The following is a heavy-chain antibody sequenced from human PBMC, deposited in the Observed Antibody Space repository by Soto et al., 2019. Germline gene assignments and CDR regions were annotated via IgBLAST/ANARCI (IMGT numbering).Heavy chain of an antibody. V-gene: IGHV4-34*01. Sequence: QVQLQQWGAGLLKPSETLSLTCAVYGGSFSGYYWSWIRQPPGKGLEWIGEINHSGSTNYNPSLKSRVTISVDTSKNQFSLKLSSVTAADTAVYYCASARRGGLERQKRWYFDLWGRGTLVTVSS. J-gene: IGHJ2*01. CDR1: GGSFSGYY. D-gene: IGHD1-1*01. CDR2: INHSGST. CDR3: ASARRGGLERQKRWYFDL.